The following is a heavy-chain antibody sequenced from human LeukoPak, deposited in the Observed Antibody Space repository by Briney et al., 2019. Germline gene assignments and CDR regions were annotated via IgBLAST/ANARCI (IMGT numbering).Heavy chain of an antibody. CDR3: ARTTEGYCRGRSCYSYYYYMDV. CDR1: GGSISSSSYY. Sequence: SETLSLTCTVSGGSISSSSYYWGWIRQPPGKGLEWIGSISYSGSTYYNPSLKSRVTMPVDTSKNQFSLKLSSVTAADTAVYYCARTTEGYCRGRSCYSYYYYMDVWGKGTTVTVSS. CDR2: ISYSGST. J-gene: IGHJ6*03. D-gene: IGHD2-15*01. V-gene: IGHV4-39*07.